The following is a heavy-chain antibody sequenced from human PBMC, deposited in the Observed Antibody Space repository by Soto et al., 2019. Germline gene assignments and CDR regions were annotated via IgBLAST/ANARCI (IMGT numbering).Heavy chain of an antibody. V-gene: IGHV1-58*01. Sequence: QMQLVQSGPEVKKPGTSVKVSCKASGFTFTSSAVQWVRQARGQRLVWIGWIVVGSGNTNYAQKFQERVTITRDMSTSTAYMELSSLRSEDTAVYYCAADPHDTGGAFDIWGQGTMVTVSS. CDR2: IVVGSGNT. CDR3: AADPHDTGGAFDI. CDR1: GFTFTSSA. D-gene: IGHD3-10*01. J-gene: IGHJ3*02.